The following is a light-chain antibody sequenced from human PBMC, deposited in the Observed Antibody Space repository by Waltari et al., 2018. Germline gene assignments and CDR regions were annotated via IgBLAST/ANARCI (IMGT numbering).Light chain of an antibody. CDR3: GTWDSSLTAGV. J-gene: IGLJ2*01. Sequence: QSVLTQPPSVSAAPGQKVTISCSGSSPNIGKNYVSWYQQLPGTAPKVLIYDNSKRPSGIPDRFSGSRSGTSATLGITGLQTGDEADYYCGTWDSSLTAGVFGGGTKLTVL. CDR2: DNS. CDR1: SPNIGKNY. V-gene: IGLV1-51*01.